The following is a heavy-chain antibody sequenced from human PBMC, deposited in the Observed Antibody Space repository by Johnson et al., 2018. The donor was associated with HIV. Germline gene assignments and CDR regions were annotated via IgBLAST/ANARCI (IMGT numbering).Heavy chain of an antibody. CDR3: ATRDTTHRPVVFDT. J-gene: IGHJ3*02. V-gene: IGHV3-7*01. CDR1: GFTFSSYA. D-gene: IGHD1-14*01. CDR2: INQDGRDR. Sequence: VQLVESGGGVVQPGRSLRLSCAASGFTFSSYAMHWVRQAPGKGLEWVATINQDGRDRYYVASVQGRFTISRDNAKNSLYLQMNSLRAEDTAVYYCATRDTTHRPVVFDTRGQGTMVTVSS.